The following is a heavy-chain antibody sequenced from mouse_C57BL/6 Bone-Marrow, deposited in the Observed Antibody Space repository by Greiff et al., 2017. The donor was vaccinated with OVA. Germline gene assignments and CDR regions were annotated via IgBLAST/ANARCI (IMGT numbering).Heavy chain of an antibody. V-gene: IGHV5-6*01. CDR3: ARHDGYPDY. D-gene: IGHD2-3*01. J-gene: IGHJ2*01. CDR2: ISSGGSYT. Sequence: DVHLVESGGDLVKPGGSLKLSCAASGFTFSSYGMSWVRQTPDKRLEWVATISSGGSYTYYPDSVKGRFTISRDNAKNTLYLQMSSLKSEDTAMYYCARHDGYPDYWGQGTTLTVSS. CDR1: GFTFSSYG.